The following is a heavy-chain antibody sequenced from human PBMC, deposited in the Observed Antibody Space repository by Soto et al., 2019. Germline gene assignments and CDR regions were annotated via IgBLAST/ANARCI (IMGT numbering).Heavy chain of an antibody. Sequence: PGGSLRLSCAASGFTFSCYLMHWVGQAPGKGLVWVSRINSDGCTTSYADSVKGRFTISRDNAKSTLYLQMNCLRAEDTAVYYCAGLPYWGQGTLVTVSS. J-gene: IGHJ4*02. CDR1: GFTFSCYL. CDR2: INSDGCTT. V-gene: IGHV3-74*01. CDR3: AGLPY.